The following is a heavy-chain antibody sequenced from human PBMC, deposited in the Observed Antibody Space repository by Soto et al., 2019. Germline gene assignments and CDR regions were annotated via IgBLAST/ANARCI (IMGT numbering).Heavy chain of an antibody. J-gene: IGHJ4*02. D-gene: IGHD3-3*01. CDR1: GGSISSSTYY. V-gene: IGHV4-39*01. CDR2: IYYDGNT. CDR3: ARSSIKPQVFMYPFDS. Sequence: SETLSLTCTVSGGSISSSTYYWGWIRQPPGKGLESIANIYYDGNTYYDPSLKGRVTISLDTSKNQFSLRLNSVTAADTAVYYCARSSIKPQVFMYPFDSWSQGTLVTVSS.